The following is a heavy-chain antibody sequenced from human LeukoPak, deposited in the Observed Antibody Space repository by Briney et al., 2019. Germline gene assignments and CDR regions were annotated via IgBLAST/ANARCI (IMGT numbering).Heavy chain of an antibody. V-gene: IGHV3-48*03. CDR2: ISSSGSTI. J-gene: IGHJ4*02. CDR1: RFTFSSYE. CDR3: ARCGYYDSSGYYDY. Sequence: GGALRLSCAASRFTFSSYEMNWVRQAPGKGLEGVSYISSSGSTIYYADSVKGRFTISRDNAKNSLYLQMNSLRAEDTAVYYCARCGYYDSSGYYDYWGQGTLVTVSS. D-gene: IGHD3-22*01.